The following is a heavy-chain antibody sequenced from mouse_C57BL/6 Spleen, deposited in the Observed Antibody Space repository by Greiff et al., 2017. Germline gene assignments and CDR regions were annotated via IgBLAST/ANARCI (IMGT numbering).Heavy chain of an antibody. J-gene: IGHJ4*01. V-gene: IGHV1-55*01. Sequence: QVHVKQPGAELVKPGASVKMSCKASGYTFTSYWITWVKQRPGQGLEWIGDIYPGSGSTNYNEKFKSKATLTVDTSSSTAYMQLSSLTSEDSAVYYCARERPDYYAMDYWGQGTSVTVSS. CDR1: GYTFTSYW. CDR3: ARERPDYYAMDY. CDR2: IYPGSGST.